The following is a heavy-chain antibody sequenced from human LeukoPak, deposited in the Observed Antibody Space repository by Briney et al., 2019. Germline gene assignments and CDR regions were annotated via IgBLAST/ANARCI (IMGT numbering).Heavy chain of an antibody. D-gene: IGHD6-13*01. J-gene: IGHJ4*02. V-gene: IGHV4-59*08. CDR3: ARLGMSSSSFDY. CDR1: GGSISSYY. Sequence: SETLSLTCTVSGGSISSYYWSWIRQPPGKGLEWIGYIYYSRSTNYNPSLKSRVTISVDTSKNQFSLKLSSVTAADTAVYYCARLGMSSSSFDYWGQGTLVTVSS. CDR2: IYYSRST.